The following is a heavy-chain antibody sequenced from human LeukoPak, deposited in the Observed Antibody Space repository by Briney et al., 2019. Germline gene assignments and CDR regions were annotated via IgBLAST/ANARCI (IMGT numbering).Heavy chain of an antibody. Sequence: SETLSLTCTVSSASIIDSIYYWGWSRQPPGRGVEGIATLYYSRTTYYNPPLRTPVTISEDTSKNQVYLKLTSVNAADTAVYYCARSHYCTNRLCYFYFWGQGTLVTVSS. CDR3: ARSHYCTNRLCYFYF. J-gene: IGHJ4*02. D-gene: IGHD2-8*01. V-gene: IGHV4-39*01. CDR1: SASIIDSIYY. CDR2: LYYSRTT.